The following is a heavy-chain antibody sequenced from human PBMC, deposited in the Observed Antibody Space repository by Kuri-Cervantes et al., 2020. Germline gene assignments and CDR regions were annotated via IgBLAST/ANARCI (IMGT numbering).Heavy chain of an antibody. Sequence: ASVKVSCKASGYTFTGYYMHWVRQAPGQGLEWMGWINPNSGGTNYAQKFQGWVTMTRDTSISTAYMELNSLRAEDTAVYYCARGGVRGVIDGFDIWGQGTMVTVSS. CDR3: ARGGVRGVIDGFDI. D-gene: IGHD3-10*01. V-gene: IGHV1-2*04. CDR1: GYTFTGYY. CDR2: INPNSGGT. J-gene: IGHJ3*02.